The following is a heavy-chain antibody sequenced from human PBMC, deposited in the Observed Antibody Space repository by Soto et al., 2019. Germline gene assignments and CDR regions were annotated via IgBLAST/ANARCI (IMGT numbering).Heavy chain of an antibody. CDR2: ISGYNGNT. CDR1: GYTFSNYG. CDR3: SRFIMVGGWFDPNYYHGMDV. J-gene: IGHJ6*02. V-gene: IGHV1-18*01. D-gene: IGHD6-19*01. Sequence: QVQLVQSGAEVKKPGASVTVSCKTSGYTFSNYGINWVRQAPGQGLEWMGWISGYNGNTNYVQTGQGRVTMTTDTSTGTVYMELRSLKSDDTAIYYCSRFIMVGGWFDPNYYHGMDVWGQGTTVTVSS.